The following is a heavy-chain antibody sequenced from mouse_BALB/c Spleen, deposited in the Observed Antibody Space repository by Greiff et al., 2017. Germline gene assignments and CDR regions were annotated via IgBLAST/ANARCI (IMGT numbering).Heavy chain of an antibody. D-gene: IGHD2-1*01. V-gene: IGHV3-6*02. J-gene: IGHJ3*01. Sequence: EVKLVESGPGLVKPSQSLSLTCSVTGYSITSGYYWNWIRQFPGNKLEWMGYISYDGSNNYNPSLKNRISITRDTSKNQFFLKLNSVTTEDTATYYCARDDYGNEKGFAYWGQGTLVTVSA. CDR2: ISYDGSN. CDR3: ARDDYGNEKGFAY. CDR1: GYSITSGYY.